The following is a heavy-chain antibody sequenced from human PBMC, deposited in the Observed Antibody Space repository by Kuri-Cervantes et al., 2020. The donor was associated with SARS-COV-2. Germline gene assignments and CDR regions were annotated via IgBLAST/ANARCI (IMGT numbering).Heavy chain of an antibody. V-gene: IGHV1-18*01. CDR3: AIEGSTSDYNWLDP. Sequence: ASVKVSCKASGPTVTTYGVNWVRLAPGQGLEWMGWISAYNGRSKYAQTLQERVTMTTDTSTTTAYMELRSLTSDDTAVYYCAIEGSTSDYNWLDPWGQGTLVTVSS. CDR1: GPTVTTYG. J-gene: IGHJ5*02. CDR2: ISAYNGRS. D-gene: IGHD3-10*01.